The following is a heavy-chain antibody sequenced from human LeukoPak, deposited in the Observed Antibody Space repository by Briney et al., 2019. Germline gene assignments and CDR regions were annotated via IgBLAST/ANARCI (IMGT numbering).Heavy chain of an antibody. CDR2: INQGGSVK. D-gene: IGHD5-12*01. CDR3: ARFGYSGWNLEY. Sequence: GGSLRLSCAASGYSFKDFWMTWVRQAPGKGLEWVANINQGGSVKYYVDSVKGRFTISRDDAESSLYVQMNSLRDEDTAVYYCARFGYSGWNLEYWGQGTLVTVSS. V-gene: IGHV3-7*01. J-gene: IGHJ4*02. CDR1: GYSFKDFW.